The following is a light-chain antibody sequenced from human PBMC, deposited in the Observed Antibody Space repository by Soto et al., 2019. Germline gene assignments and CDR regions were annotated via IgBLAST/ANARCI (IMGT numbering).Light chain of an antibody. CDR1: HDTRSD. Sequence: DIQMTQSPSSLSASVGDRVTITCRTSHDTRSDLGWFQQKPGKAPKRLIYAASTLQSGVPSRFSGSRSGTEFTLTISSLQPEDFATYYCLQHNSYPFTFGPGTKVDIK. CDR2: AAS. CDR3: LQHNSYPFT. V-gene: IGKV1-17*01. J-gene: IGKJ3*01.